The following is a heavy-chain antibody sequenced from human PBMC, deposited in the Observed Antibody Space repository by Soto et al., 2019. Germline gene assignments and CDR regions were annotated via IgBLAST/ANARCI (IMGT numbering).Heavy chain of an antibody. V-gene: IGHV3-48*03. D-gene: IGHD3-10*01. CDR1: GFTFSSYE. CDR3: ARRIRDGSGSTAFDI. J-gene: IGHJ3*02. CDR2: ISSSGSTI. Sequence: PGGSLRLSYAASGFTFSSYEMNWVRQAPGKGLEWVSYISSSGSTIYYADSVKGRFTISRDNAKNSLYLQMNSLRAEDTAVYYCARRIRDGSGSTAFDIWGQGTMVTVSS.